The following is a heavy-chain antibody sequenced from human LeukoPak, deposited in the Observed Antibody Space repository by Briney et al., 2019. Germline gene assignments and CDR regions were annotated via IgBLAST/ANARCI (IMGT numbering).Heavy chain of an antibody. CDR1: GNSVTSYY. CDR2: IYSSGST. V-gene: IGHV4-59*02. D-gene: IGHD4-17*01. CDR3: ASAQRLRDFYLDY. Sequence: SETLSLTCTVSGNSVTSYYWSWVRQPPGKGLEWIGYIYSSGSTNYNPSLKSRVTISVVTSKNQFSLKLSSVTAADTAVYYCASAQRLRDFYLDYWGQGTLVTVSS. J-gene: IGHJ4*02.